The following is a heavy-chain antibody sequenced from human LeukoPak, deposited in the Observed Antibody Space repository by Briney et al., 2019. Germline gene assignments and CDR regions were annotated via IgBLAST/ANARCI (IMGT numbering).Heavy chain of an antibody. J-gene: IGHJ4*02. CDR2: INPNSGGT. CDR3: ARVLRDSSGYYYFDY. V-gene: IGHV1-2*02. CDR1: GYTFTGYY. Sequence: ASVKVSCKASGYTFTGYYMHWVRQAPGQGLEWMGWINPNSGGTNYAQKFQGRVTMTRDTSISTAYMELSRLRSDDTAVYYCARVLRDSSGYYYFDYWGQGTLVTVS. D-gene: IGHD3-22*01.